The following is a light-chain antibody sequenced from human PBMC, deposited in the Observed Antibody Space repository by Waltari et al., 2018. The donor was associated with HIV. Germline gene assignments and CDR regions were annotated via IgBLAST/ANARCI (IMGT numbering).Light chain of an antibody. CDR1: SSDVGGYTY. CDR2: EVS. CDR3: SSYAGSNWV. Sequence: QSALTPPPSASGSPGQSVTISCTGTSSDVGGYTYVSWYQQHPGKAPKFIIYEVSKRPSGVPDRFSGSKSGNTASLTVSGLQAEDEADYYCSSYAGSNWVFGGGTKLTVL. V-gene: IGLV2-8*01. J-gene: IGLJ3*02.